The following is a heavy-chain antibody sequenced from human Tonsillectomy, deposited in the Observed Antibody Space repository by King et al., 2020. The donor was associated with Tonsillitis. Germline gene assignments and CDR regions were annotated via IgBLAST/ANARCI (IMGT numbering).Heavy chain of an antibody. CDR2: FSGSGGGGST. V-gene: IGHV3-23*04. D-gene: IGHD4-23*01. CDR3: AKDISTVVTWLDN. CDR1: GFTFSSYA. Sequence: VQLVESGGGLVQPGGSLRLSCAASGFTFSSYAMNWVRRAPGKGLEWVSGFSGSGGGGSTYYADSVKGRFTISRDNSKNTLYLQMNSLRAEDTAVYYCAKDISTVVTWLDNWGQGNLVTVSS. J-gene: IGHJ4*02.